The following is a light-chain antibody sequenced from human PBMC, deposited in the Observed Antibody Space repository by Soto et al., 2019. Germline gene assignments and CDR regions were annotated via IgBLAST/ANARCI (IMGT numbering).Light chain of an antibody. CDR3: QQYNNWWT. CDR2: GAS. Sequence: EIVMTQSPATMSVSQGERATLSCRASQSVSNNLAWYQKNPGQAPRLLFYGASTRATGIPARFSGNGSGTEFTLTISSLQSADFAFYYCQQYNNWWTFGQGTRV. J-gene: IGKJ1*01. V-gene: IGKV3-15*01. CDR1: QSVSNN.